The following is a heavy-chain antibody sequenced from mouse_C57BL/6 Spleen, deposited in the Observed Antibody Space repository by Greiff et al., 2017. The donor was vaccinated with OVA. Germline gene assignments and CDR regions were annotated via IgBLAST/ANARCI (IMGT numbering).Heavy chain of an antibody. CDR1: GYTFTSYT. CDR2: INPSSGYT. J-gene: IGHJ1*03. Sequence: VQRVESGAELARPGASVKMSCKASGYTFTSYTMHWVKQRPGQGLEWIGYINPSSGYTKYNQKFKDKATLTADKSSSTAYMQLSSLTSEDSAVYYCARYYYGSSYWYFDVWGTGTTVTVSS. V-gene: IGHV1-4*01. D-gene: IGHD1-1*01. CDR3: ARYYYGSSYWYFDV.